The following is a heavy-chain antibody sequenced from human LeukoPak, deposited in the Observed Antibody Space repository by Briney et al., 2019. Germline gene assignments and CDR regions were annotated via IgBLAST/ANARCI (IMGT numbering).Heavy chain of an antibody. J-gene: IGHJ4*02. D-gene: IGHD6-19*01. V-gene: IGHV1-8*01. Sequence: ASVKVSCKASGYTFTSYDINRVRQATGQGLEWMGWMNPNSGNTGYAQKFQGRVTMTRNTSISTAYMELSSLRSEDTAVYYCARGKWGYSSGWYTFYFDYWGQGTLVTVSS. CDR3: ARGKWGYSSGWYTFYFDY. CDR1: GYTFTSYD. CDR2: MNPNSGNT.